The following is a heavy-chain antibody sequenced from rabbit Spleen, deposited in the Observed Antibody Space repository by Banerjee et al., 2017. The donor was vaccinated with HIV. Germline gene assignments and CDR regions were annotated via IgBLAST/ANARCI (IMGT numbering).Heavy chain of an antibody. CDR2: INSKSGEN. CDR1: GFSLSYNYV. D-gene: IGHD5-1*01. Sequence: QEQLVESGGGLVKPGGSLALTCKASGFSLSYNYVMCWVRQAPGKGLEWIACINSKSGENVYATWSKGRFTISKTSSTTVTLQMTSLTAADTATYFCARAPRDGSATDTFNLWGPGTLVTVS. CDR3: ARAPRDGSATDTFNL. J-gene: IGHJ4*01. V-gene: IGHV1S45*01.